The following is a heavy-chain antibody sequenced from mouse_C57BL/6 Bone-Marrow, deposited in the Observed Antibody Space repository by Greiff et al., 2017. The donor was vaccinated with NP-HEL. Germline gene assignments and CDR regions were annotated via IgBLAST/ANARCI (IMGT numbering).Heavy chain of an antibody. V-gene: IGHV5-16*01. D-gene: IGHD2-4*01. CDR1: GFTFSDYY. Sequence: EVKLMESEGGLVQPGSSMKLSCTASGFTFSDYYMAWVRQVPEKGLEWVANINYDGSSTYYLDSLKSRFIISRDNAKNILYLQMSSLKSEYTATYYCARGGLYDYDYAMDYWGQGTSVTVSS. CDR2: INYDGSST. CDR3: ARGGLYDYDYAMDY. J-gene: IGHJ4*01.